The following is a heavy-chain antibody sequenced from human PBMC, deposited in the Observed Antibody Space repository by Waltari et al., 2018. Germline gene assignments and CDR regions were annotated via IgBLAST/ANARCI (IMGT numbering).Heavy chain of an antibody. Sequence: QLQLQESGPGLVKPSETLSLTCTVSGGSISSSSYYWGWIRQPPGKGLEWIGSIYYSWSTYYNPSLKSRVTISVDTSKNQFSLKLSSVTAADTAVYYCARQVVAATRAFRWFDPWGQGTLVTVSS. CDR3: ARQVVAATRAFRWFDP. J-gene: IGHJ5*02. D-gene: IGHD2-15*01. CDR1: GGSISSSSYY. CDR2: IYYSWST. V-gene: IGHV4-39*01.